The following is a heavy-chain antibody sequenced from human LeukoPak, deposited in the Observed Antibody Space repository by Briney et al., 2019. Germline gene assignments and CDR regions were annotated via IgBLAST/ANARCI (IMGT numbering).Heavy chain of an antibody. CDR3: AKDGRGIAVGPFDY. CDR1: GFTFTRYA. V-gene: IGHV3-30-3*01. D-gene: IGHD6-19*01. J-gene: IGHJ4*02. CDR2: ISHDGSNK. Sequence: GRSLRLSCAASGFTFTRYAMHWVRQAPGKGLEWVAIISHDGSNKYYADSVKGRFTISRDNSKNTLYLQMNSLRAEDTAVYYCAKDGRGIAVGPFDYWGQGTLVTVSS.